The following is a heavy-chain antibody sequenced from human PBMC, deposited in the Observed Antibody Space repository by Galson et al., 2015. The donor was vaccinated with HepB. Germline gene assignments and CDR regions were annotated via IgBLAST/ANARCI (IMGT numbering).Heavy chain of an antibody. CDR2: ISAYNGNT. D-gene: IGHD4-17*01. CDR1: GYTFTSYG. CDR3: ARVTGVDYGDYANPPDYYYMDV. V-gene: IGHV1-18*01. J-gene: IGHJ6*03. Sequence: SVKVSCKASGYTFTSYGISWVRQAPGQGLEWMGWISAYNGNTNYAQKLQGRVTMTTDTSTSTAYMELRSLRSDDTAVYYCARVTGVDYGDYANPPDYYYMDVWGKGTTVTVSS.